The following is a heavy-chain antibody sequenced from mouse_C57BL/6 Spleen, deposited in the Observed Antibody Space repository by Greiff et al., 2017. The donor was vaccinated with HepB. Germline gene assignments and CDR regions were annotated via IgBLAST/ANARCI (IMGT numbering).Heavy chain of an antibody. CDR1: GYAFSSPW. V-gene: IGHV1-82*01. CDR3: SFYYGSSYRYFDV. CDR2: IYPGDGDT. Sequence: VQLQQSGPELVKPGASVKISCKASGYAFSSPWMNWVKQRPGKGLEWIGRIYPGDGDTNYNGKFKGKATLTADKSSSTAYMQLSSLTSEDSAVYFCSFYYGSSYRYFDVWGTGTTVTVSS. J-gene: IGHJ1*03. D-gene: IGHD1-1*01.